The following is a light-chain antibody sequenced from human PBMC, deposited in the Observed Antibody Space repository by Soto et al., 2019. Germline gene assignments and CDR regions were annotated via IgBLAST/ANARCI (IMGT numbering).Light chain of an antibody. J-gene: IGKJ4*01. CDR3: KAYNNCPTLH. Sequence: EIFMTHSPATLCVSPWERATLSCRSIQSVSSNLAWYRQKPGQAPRLLIYGASTRATGIPARFSGIGSGTEFTLTTTTLQSEDFAVHSCKAYNNCPTLHFGGGTXVEIK. CDR1: QSVSSN. CDR2: GAS. V-gene: IGKV3-15*01.